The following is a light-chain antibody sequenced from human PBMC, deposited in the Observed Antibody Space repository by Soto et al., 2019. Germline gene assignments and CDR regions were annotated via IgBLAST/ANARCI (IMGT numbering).Light chain of an antibody. CDR2: VNSDGSH. Sequence: QLVLTQSPSASASLGASVKLTCTLSSGHSRYAIAWHQQQPEKGPRYLMKVNSDGSHSKGDGIPDRFSGSSSGAGRYLTISSLQSEDEADYYCQTWGTGIRVFGTGTKLTVL. CDR3: QTWGTGIRV. V-gene: IGLV4-69*01. J-gene: IGLJ1*01. CDR1: SGHSRYA.